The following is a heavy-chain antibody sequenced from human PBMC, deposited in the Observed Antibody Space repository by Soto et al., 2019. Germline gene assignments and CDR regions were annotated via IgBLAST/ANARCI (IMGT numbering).Heavy chain of an antibody. CDR1: GFTFSSYD. CDR3: ARGVAAAGNRYYGMDV. D-gene: IGHD6-13*01. Sequence: EVQLVESGGGLVQPGGSLRLSCAASGFTFSSYDMHWVRQATGKGLEWVSAIGTAGDPYYPGSVKGRFTISRENAKNSLYLQMNSLRAGDTAVYYCARGVAAAGNRYYGMDVWGQGTTVTVSS. CDR2: IGTAGDP. V-gene: IGHV3-13*05. J-gene: IGHJ6*02.